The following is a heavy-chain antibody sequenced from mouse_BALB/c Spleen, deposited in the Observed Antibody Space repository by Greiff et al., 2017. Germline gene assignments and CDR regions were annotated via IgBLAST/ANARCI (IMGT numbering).Heavy chain of an antibody. D-gene: IGHD2-10*02. V-gene: IGHV1-18*01. CDR2: INPNNGGT. CDR3: ARNVWSWFAY. J-gene: IGHJ3*01. Sequence: VQLKESGPELVKPGASVKIPCKASGYTFTDYNMDWVKQSHGKSLEWIGDINPNNGGTIYNQKFKGKATLTVDKSSSTAYMELRSLTSEDTAVYYCARNVWSWFAYWGQGTLVTVSA. CDR1: GYTFTDYN.